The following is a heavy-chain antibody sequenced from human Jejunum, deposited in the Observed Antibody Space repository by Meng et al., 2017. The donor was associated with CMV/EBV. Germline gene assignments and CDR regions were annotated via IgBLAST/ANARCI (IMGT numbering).Heavy chain of an antibody. D-gene: IGHD5-12*01. V-gene: IGHV3-7*01. Sequence: ASGFTFNTYWSPWVRHTPGRGLEWVANIKQDGSEKQYVDSVKGRFTISRDNAKNSLYLQMNNLSAEDTAVYYCAGGAGWIFDLWGRGTLVTVSS. CDR3: AGGAGWIFDL. J-gene: IGHJ2*01. CDR1: GFTFNTYW. CDR2: IKQDGSEK.